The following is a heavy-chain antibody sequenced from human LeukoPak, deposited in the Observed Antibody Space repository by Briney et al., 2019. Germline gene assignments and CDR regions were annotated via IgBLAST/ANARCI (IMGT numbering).Heavy chain of an antibody. J-gene: IGHJ6*02. Sequence: PGGSLRLSCAASGFTFSSYAMHWVRQAPGKGLEWVAVISYDGNNKYYADSVKGRFTISRDNSKNTLYLQMNSLRAEDTAVYYCAREEHVDSAISLYYYYYGMDVWGQGTTVTVSS. CDR3: AREEHVDSAISLYYYYYGMDV. CDR1: GFTFSSYA. CDR2: ISYDGNNK. V-gene: IGHV3-30-3*01. D-gene: IGHD5-18*01.